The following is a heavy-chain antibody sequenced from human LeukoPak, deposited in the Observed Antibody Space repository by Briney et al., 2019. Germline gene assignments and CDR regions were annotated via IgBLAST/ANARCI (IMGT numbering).Heavy chain of an antibody. D-gene: IGHD5-12*01. V-gene: IGHV1-2*02. J-gene: IGHJ4*02. CDR1: GYTFTSYG. CDR3: ARGTGGGYSGYYFDY. CDR2: INPNSGGT. Sequence: ASVKVSCKASGYTFTSYGISWVRQAPGQGLEWMGWINPNSGGTNYAQKFQGRVTMTRDTSISTAYMELSRLRSDDTAVYYCARGTGGGYSGYYFDYWGQGTLVTVSS.